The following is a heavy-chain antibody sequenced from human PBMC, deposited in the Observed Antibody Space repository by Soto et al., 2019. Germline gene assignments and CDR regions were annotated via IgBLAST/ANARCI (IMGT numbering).Heavy chain of an antibody. V-gene: IGHV5-51*01. CDR3: ASSSLTIFGDYYYGMDV. J-gene: IGHJ6*02. D-gene: IGHD3-3*01. CDR1: GYSFTSYW. Sequence: PGESLKISCKGSGYSFTSYWIGWVRQMPGKGLEWMGIIYPGDSDTNYSPSFQGHVTISADKSISTAYLQWSSLKASDTAMYYCASSSLTIFGDYYYGMDVWGQGTTVTVSS. CDR2: IYPGDSDT.